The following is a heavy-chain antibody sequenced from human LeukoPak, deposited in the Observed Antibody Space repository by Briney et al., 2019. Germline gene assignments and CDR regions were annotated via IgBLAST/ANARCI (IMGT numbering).Heavy chain of an antibody. D-gene: IGHD6-19*01. Sequence: SETLSLTCTVSGGSINNYYWSWIRQPPGKGLESIWYISDIVGTNYNPSLTSRVTISVDPSKNQFSLKLTSVSAADTAAYYRARKQLGSGWDSSAYWGQGTRVTVSS. CDR1: GGSINNYY. CDR3: ARKQLGSGWDSSAY. J-gene: IGHJ4*02. V-gene: IGHV4-59*01. CDR2: ISDIVGT.